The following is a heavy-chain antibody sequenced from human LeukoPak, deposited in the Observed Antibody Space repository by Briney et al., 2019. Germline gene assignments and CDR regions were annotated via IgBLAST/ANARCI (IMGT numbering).Heavy chain of an antibody. V-gene: IGHV3-33*01. J-gene: IGHJ4*02. CDR2: IWYDGSNK. CDR3: AREFHDYYDSSGFIDY. Sequence: PGRSLRLSCAASGFTFSSYGMHWVRQAPGKGLEWVAVIWYDGSNKYYADSVKGRFTISRDNSKNTLYLQMNSLRAEDTAVYYCAREFHDYYDSSGFIDYWGQGTLVTVSS. CDR1: GFTFSSYG. D-gene: IGHD3-22*01.